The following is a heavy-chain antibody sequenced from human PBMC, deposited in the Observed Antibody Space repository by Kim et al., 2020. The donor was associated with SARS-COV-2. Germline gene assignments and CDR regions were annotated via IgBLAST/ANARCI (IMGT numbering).Heavy chain of an antibody. J-gene: IGHJ3*02. V-gene: IGHV4-39*01. CDR2: VSFSGTT. Sequence: SETLSLTCTVSGDSISTTNYFWGWIRQTPGKGLEWIATVSFSGTTYYNPSFKSRVTISIDTSKNQFSLKLSSVTAADTAIYYCARPPRGISRRAFDIWGQGTMVTVSS. CDR1: GDSISTTNYF. D-gene: IGHD1-20*01. CDR3: ARPPRGISRRAFDI.